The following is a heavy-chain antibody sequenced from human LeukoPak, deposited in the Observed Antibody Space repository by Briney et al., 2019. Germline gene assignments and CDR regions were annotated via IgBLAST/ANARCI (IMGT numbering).Heavy chain of an antibody. D-gene: IGHD3-22*01. Sequence: GGSLRLSCAASGFTFDDYGMSWVRQAPGKGLEWVSGINWNGGSTGYADSVKGRFTISRDNAKNSLYLQMNSLRAEDTAVYYCATYSSLNRREFQFWGQGTLLTVSS. J-gene: IGHJ1*01. V-gene: IGHV3-20*04. CDR2: INWNGGST. CDR1: GFTFDDYG. CDR3: ATYSSLNRREFQF.